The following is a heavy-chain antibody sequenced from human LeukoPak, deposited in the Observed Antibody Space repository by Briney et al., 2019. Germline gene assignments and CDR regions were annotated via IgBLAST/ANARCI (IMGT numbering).Heavy chain of an antibody. Sequence: GGSLRLSCAASGFTFSSYAMSWVRQAPGKGLEWVSAISGSGGSTYYADSVKGRFTISRDNSKNTLYLQMNSLRAEDTAVYYCAKSVWSVVVAAAPVDYWGQGTLVTVSS. CDR3: AKSVWSVVVAAAPVDY. CDR2: ISGSGGST. V-gene: IGHV3-23*01. J-gene: IGHJ4*02. D-gene: IGHD2-15*01. CDR1: GFTFSSYA.